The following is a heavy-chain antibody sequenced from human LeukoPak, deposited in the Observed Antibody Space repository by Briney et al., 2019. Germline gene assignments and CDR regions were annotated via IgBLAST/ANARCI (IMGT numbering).Heavy chain of an antibody. V-gene: IGHV3-7*01. CDR1: GFTFSSYW. CDR2: IKQDGSEK. Sequence: GGSLRLSCAASGFTFSSYWMSWVRQAPGKGLEWVANIKQDGSEKYYVDSVKGRFTISRDNAKNSLYLQMNGLRAEDTAVYYCAELGITMIGGVWGKGTTVTISS. CDR3: AELGITMIGGV. D-gene: IGHD3-10*02. J-gene: IGHJ6*04.